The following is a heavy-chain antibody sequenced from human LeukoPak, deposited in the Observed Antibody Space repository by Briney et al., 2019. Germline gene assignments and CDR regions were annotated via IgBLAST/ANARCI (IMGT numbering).Heavy chain of an antibody. V-gene: IGHV3-21*01. CDR1: GFTFSSYS. CDR3: ARDHPTYDYYDSSGYFLPGMGMDV. J-gene: IGHJ6*02. Sequence: GGSLRLSCAASGFTFSSYSMNWVRQAPGKGLEWVSSISSSSSYIYYADSVKGRFTISRDNAKNSLYLQMNSLRAEDTAVYYCARDHPTYDYYDSSGYFLPGMGMDVWGQGTTVTVSS. CDR2: ISSSSSYI. D-gene: IGHD3-22*01.